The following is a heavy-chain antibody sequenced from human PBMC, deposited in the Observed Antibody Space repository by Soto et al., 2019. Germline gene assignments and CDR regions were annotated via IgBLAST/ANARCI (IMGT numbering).Heavy chain of an antibody. V-gene: IGHV5-51*01. J-gene: IGHJ5*02. CDR2: IYPGDSDT. Sequence: GESLKISCKGSGYSFTSYWIGWVRQMPGKGLEWMGIIYPGDSDTRYSPSFQGQVTISADKSISTAYLQWSSLKASDTAMYYCARQRDYYGSGSYNWFDPWGQGTLVTVSS. D-gene: IGHD3-10*01. CDR1: GYSFTSYW. CDR3: ARQRDYYGSGSYNWFDP.